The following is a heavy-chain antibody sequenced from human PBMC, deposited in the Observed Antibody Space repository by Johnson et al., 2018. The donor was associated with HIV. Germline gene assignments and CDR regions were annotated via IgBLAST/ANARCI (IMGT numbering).Heavy chain of an antibody. J-gene: IGHJ3*02. D-gene: IGHD3-16*01. V-gene: IGHV3-13*01. CDR1: GFTFSSYD. CDR2: IGTAGDT. Sequence: MLLVESGGGLVQPGGSLRLSCAASGFTFSSYDMHWVRQATGKGLEWVSAIGTAGDTYYPGSVKGRFTISRENAKKSLYLQMNSLRAEDTAVYYCAREWGMITFGGVIPRNAFDIWGQGTMVTVSS. CDR3: AREWGMITFGGVIPRNAFDI.